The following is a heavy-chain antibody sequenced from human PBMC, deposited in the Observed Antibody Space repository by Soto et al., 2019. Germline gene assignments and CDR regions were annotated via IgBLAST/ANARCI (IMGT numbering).Heavy chain of an antibody. D-gene: IGHD3-10*01. CDR1: GGSIRSDGYY. V-gene: IGHV4-31*03. J-gene: IGHJ3*02. CDR2: MNYRGIT. Sequence: QVQLQESGPGLLKPSQTLSLTCTVSGGSIRSDGYYWIWIRQRPGKGLEWIGYMNYRGITYYNPSLKSRLTISEDTSKNHFSLNLNSVTAADTAVYYCARDGLSGGDAFDIWGQGTMVVVSS. CDR3: ARDGLSGGDAFDI.